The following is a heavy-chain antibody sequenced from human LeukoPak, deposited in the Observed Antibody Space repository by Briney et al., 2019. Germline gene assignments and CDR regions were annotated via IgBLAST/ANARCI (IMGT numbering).Heavy chain of an antibody. J-gene: IGHJ4*02. CDR2: IYYSGST. CDR1: GGSISSSSYY. Sequence: SETLSLTCTVSGGSISSSSYYWGWIRQPPGKGLEWIGSIYYSGSTYYNPSLKSRVTISVDTSKNQFSLKLSSVTAADTAVYYCARDVVVTAIRMYYFDYWGQGTLVTVSS. D-gene: IGHD2-21*02. CDR3: ARDVVVTAIRMYYFDY. V-gene: IGHV4-39*07.